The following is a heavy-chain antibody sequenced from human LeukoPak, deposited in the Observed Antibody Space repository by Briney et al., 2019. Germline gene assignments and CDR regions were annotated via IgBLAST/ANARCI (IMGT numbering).Heavy chain of an antibody. CDR2: ISHDGFI. CDR3: ARDWVYKIDY. J-gene: IGHJ4*02. CDR1: GFTFSSYW. V-gene: IGHV3-74*01. Sequence: GGSLRLSCAASGFTFSSYWMHWVRRTPGKGLVWVSRISHDGFISYADSVKGRFTISRDKAKNTLILQMNSLRAEDTAVYYCARDWVYKIDYWGRGTLVTVSS. D-gene: IGHD5-24*01.